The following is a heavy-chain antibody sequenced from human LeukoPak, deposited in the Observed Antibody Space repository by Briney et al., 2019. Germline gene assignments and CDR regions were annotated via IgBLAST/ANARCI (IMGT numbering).Heavy chain of an antibody. D-gene: IGHD3-3*02. V-gene: IGHV3-23*01. CDR2: IIPSGHTT. CDR1: GFTFSSHG. J-gene: IGHJ4*02. Sequence: GGSLRLSCVASGFTFSSHGMNWVRQAPGKWLEWVSGIIPSGHTTYYADSVRGRFTISRDNSRNTVYLQMNSLRAEDTAVYYCAKDDRCLQFCCWGQGTLVTVSA. CDR3: AKDDRCLQFCC.